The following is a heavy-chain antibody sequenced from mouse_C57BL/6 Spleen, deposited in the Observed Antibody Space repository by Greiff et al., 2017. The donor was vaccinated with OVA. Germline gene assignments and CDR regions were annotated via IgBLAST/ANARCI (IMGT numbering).Heavy chain of an antibody. CDR3: AKNKDGSSYEAMDY. CDR1: GFSLTSYG. J-gene: IGHJ4*01. D-gene: IGHD1-1*01. Sequence: VQLVESGPGLVQPSQSLSITCTVSGFSLTSYGVHWVRQSPGKGLEWLGVIWRGGSTDYNAAFMSRLSITKDNSKRQVFFKMNSLQADDTAINYCAKNKDGSSYEAMDYWGQGTSVTVSS. V-gene: IGHV2-5*01. CDR2: IWRGGST.